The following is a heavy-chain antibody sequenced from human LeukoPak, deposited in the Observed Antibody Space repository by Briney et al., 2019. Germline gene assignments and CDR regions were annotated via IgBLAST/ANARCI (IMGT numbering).Heavy chain of an antibody. D-gene: IGHD3-22*01. CDR2: IYTSGST. V-gene: IGHV4-61*02. CDR1: GGSIISGSYY. Sequence: PSETLSLTCTVSGGSIISGSYYGSWIRQPAGKGLEWIGRIYTSGSTNYNPSLKSRVTISVDTSKNQFSLKLSSVTAADTAVYYCGSMGYDSSGYYYMFDYWGQGILVSVFS. J-gene: IGHJ4*02. CDR3: GSMGYDSSGYYYMFDY.